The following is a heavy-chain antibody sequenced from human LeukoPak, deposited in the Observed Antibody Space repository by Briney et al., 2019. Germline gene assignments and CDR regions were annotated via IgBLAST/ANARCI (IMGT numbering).Heavy chain of an antibody. J-gene: IGHJ4*02. CDR3: ARGSLPNSDFDY. CDR1: GYSISSGYY. D-gene: IGHD4-23*01. CDR2: IYHSGST. Sequence: SETLSLTCTVSGYSISSGYYWGWIRQPPGKGREWIGSIYHSGSTNYNPSLKSRVTISVDTSKNQFSLKLSSVTAADTAVYYCARGSLPNSDFDYWGQGTLVTVSS. V-gene: IGHV4-38-2*02.